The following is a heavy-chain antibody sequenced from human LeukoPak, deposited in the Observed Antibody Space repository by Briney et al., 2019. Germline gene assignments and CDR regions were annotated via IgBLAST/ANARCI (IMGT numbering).Heavy chain of an antibody. V-gene: IGHV4-59*12. Sequence: PSETLSLTCTVSGGSISSDYWSWIRQPPGKGLEWIGYIYYSGSTNYNPSLKSRVTISVDTSKNQFSLKLSSVTAADTAVYYCARDLSLITFRGVIVNYFDYWGQGTLVTVSS. D-gene: IGHD3-16*02. CDR2: IYYSGST. CDR1: GGSISSDY. CDR3: ARDLSLITFRGVIVNYFDY. J-gene: IGHJ4*02.